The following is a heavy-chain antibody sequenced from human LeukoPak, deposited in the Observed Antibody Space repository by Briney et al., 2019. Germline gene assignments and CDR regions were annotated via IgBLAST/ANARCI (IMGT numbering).Heavy chain of an antibody. J-gene: IGHJ4*02. CDR2: IYYSGST. V-gene: IGHV4-59*01. D-gene: IGHD5-18*01. Sequence: SETLSLTCTVSGGSISSYYWSWIRQPPGKGLEWIGYIYYSGSTNYNPSLKSRVTISVDTSKNQFSLKLSSVTAADTAVYYCASGYRYGYQRKWGQGTLVTVSS. CDR3: ASGYRYGYQRK. CDR1: GGSISSYY.